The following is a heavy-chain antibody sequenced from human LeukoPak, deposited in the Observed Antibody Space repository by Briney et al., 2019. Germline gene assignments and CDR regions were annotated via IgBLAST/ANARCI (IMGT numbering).Heavy chain of an antibody. D-gene: IGHD5-18*01. CDR2: IYTSGST. CDR3: ARAYRGYSFDYYYYYMDV. V-gene: IGHV4-4*09. Sequence: SETLSLTCTVSGGSISSYYRSWIRQPPGKGLEWIGYIYTSGSTNYNPSLKSRVTISVDTSKNQFSLKLSSVTAADTAVYYCARAYRGYSFDYYYYYMDVWGKGTTVTVSS. CDR1: GGSISSYY. J-gene: IGHJ6*03.